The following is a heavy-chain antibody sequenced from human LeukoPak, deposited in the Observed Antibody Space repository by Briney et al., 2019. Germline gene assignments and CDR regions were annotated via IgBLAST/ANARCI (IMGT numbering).Heavy chain of an antibody. CDR2: IYYSGST. Sequence: SETLSLTCTVSGGSISSYYWSWIRQPPGKGLEWIGYIYYSGSTNYNPSLKSRVTISVDTSKNQFSLKLSSLTAADTAVYYCARGVGVTRAFDIWGQGTMVTVSS. CDR3: ARGVGVTRAFDI. D-gene: IGHD1-26*01. CDR1: GGSISSYY. V-gene: IGHV4-59*12. J-gene: IGHJ3*02.